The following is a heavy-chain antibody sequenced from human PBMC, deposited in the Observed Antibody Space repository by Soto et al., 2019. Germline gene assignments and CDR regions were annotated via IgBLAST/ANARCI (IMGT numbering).Heavy chain of an antibody. V-gene: IGHV5-51*01. CDR3: ARLQVDDSSGYYYPYDY. Sequence: PGESLKISCKGSGYSFTSYWIGWVRQMPGKGLEWMGIIYPGDSDTRYSPSFQGQVTISADKSISTAYLQWSSLKASDTAMYYCARLQVDDSSGYYYPYDYWGQGTMVTVSS. D-gene: IGHD3-22*01. CDR1: GYSFTSYW. CDR2: IYPGDSDT. J-gene: IGHJ4*03.